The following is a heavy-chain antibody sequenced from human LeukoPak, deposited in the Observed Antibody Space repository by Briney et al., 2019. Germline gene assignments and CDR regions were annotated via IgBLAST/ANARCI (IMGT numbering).Heavy chain of an antibody. D-gene: IGHD2-21*02. J-gene: IGHJ4*02. CDR1: GGTFSSYA. CDR3: ASGAVKVVTAMTFDY. Sequence: SVKVSCKASGGTFSSYAISWVRQAPGQGLEWMGGIIPIFGTANYAQKFQGRVTITADESTSTAYMELSSLRSEDTAVYYCASGAVKVVTAMTFDYWGQGTWSPSPQ. V-gene: IGHV1-69*13. CDR2: IIPIFGTA.